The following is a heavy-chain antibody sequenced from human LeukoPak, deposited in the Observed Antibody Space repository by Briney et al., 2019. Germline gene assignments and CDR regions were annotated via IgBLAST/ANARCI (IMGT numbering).Heavy chain of an antibody. CDR1: GGSISSYC. J-gene: IGHJ4*02. D-gene: IGHD3-9*01. CDR3: ARVNRRLVSDY. V-gene: IGHV4-59*01. Sequence: SETLSLTCTVFGGSISSYCWSWIRQPPGKGLEWIGYIYYSGSTNYNPSLKSRVTISVDTSKNQFSLKLSSVTAADTAVYYCARVNRRLVSDYWGQGTLVTVSS. CDR2: IYYSGST.